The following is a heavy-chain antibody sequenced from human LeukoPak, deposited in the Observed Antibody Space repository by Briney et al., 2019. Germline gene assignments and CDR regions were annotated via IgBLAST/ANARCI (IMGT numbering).Heavy chain of an antibody. CDR2: IFYSGNT. J-gene: IGHJ5*02. V-gene: IGHV4-31*03. D-gene: IGHD2/OR15-2a*01. CDR1: GGSISSAGYK. Sequence: SETLSLTCTVSGGSISSAGYKWTWIRQLPGKGLEWIGYIFYSGNTYYNPSLKNRVSISVDTSKNQLSLKVSSVTAADTAVYYCARVTENTLPGNVVYNWFDPWGQGTLVTVSS. CDR3: ARVTENTLPGNVVYNWFDP.